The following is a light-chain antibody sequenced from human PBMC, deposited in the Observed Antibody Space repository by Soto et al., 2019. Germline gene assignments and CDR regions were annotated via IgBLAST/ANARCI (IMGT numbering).Light chain of an antibody. CDR1: SSDVGGYNY. Sequence: QSALTQPRSVTGSPGQSVTISCTGTSSDVGGYNYVSWYQQHPGKAPKLMIYDDSKRPSGVPDRFSGSKSGNTASLTISGLQVEDEADYYCCSYAGSYVFGTGTKVTVL. CDR3: CSYAGSYV. V-gene: IGLV2-11*01. J-gene: IGLJ1*01. CDR2: DDS.